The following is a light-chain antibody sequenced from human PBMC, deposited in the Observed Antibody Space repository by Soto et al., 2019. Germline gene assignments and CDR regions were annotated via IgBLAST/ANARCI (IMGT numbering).Light chain of an antibody. Sequence: DIELTHSPCSRSSSAGGGVTITFRASQCLDRWLAWYQQKPGEATKVLIYAASNLRSGVTSRFSGSGSGADFSLTISSMQPEDVASYYCKQSRSFHLTCGRGTKGDIK. J-gene: IGKJ4*01. CDR3: KQSRSFHLT. V-gene: IGKV1-12*01. CDR1: QCLDRW. CDR2: AAS.